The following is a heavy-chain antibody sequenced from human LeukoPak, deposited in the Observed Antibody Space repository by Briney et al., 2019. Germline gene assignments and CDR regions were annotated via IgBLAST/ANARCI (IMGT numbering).Heavy chain of an antibody. Sequence: ASVKVSCKASGYTFTGYYMHWVRQAPGQGLEWMGRINPNSGGTNYAQKFQGRVTMTKDTSISTAYMELSRLRSDDTAVYYCARVRESGLLFRLWGQGTLVTVSS. V-gene: IGHV1-2*06. CDR1: GYTFTGYY. J-gene: IGHJ4*02. D-gene: IGHD2-21*02. CDR3: ARVRESGLLFRL. CDR2: INPNSGGT.